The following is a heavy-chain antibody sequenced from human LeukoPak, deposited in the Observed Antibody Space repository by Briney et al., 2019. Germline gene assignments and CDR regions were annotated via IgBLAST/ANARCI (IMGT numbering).Heavy chain of an antibody. D-gene: IGHD3-10*01. J-gene: IGHJ6*03. CDR2: INPSGGST. V-gene: IGHV1-46*01. Sequence: ASVKVSCKASGYTFTSYYMHWVRQAPGQGLEWMGIINPSGGSTSYAQKFQGRVTMTRDMSTSTVYMELSSLRSEDTAVYYCARARFEFDYYYYYMDVWGKGTTVTVSS. CDR3: ARARFEFDYYYYYMDV. CDR1: GYTFTSYY.